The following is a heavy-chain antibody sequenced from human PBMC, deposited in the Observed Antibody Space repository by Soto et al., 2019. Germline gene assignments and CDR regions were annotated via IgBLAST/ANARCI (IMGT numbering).Heavy chain of an antibody. D-gene: IGHD3-22*01. CDR1: GGSISSYY. Sequence: SETLSLTCTVSGGSISSYYCSWIRQPPGKGLEWIGYIYYSGSTNYNPSLKSRVTISVDTSKNQFSLKLSSVTAADTAVYYCGGGDSSGYYPYYYYGMDVWGQGTTVTVSS. J-gene: IGHJ6*02. CDR3: GGGDSSGYYPYYYYGMDV. CDR2: IYYSGST. V-gene: IGHV4-59*01.